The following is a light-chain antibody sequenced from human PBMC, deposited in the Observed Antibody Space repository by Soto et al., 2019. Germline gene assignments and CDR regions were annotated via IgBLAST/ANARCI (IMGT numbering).Light chain of an antibody. V-gene: IGKV3-20*01. J-gene: IGKJ4*01. CDR3: QQYGSSPLT. Sequence: EIVLTQSLGTLSLSPGERATLSCRSSQSVSSSYLSWYQNKPGQAPRLLIYGASIRATGIPARFSGSGSGTDFNLTISRLETEDCAVYDCQQYGSSPLTFGEGTKVDIK. CDR1: QSVSSSY. CDR2: GAS.